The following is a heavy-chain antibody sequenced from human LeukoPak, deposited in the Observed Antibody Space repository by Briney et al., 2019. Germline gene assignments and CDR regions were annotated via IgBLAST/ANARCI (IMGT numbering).Heavy chain of an antibody. D-gene: IGHD6-19*01. J-gene: IGHJ4*02. CDR1: GFTFSTYA. Sequence: GGSLRLSCAASGFTFSTYAMTWARQAPGMGLEWVSGVSSSGAATYYADSVKGRFTISRDNSRSTLYLHMNSLRADDTAVYYCAKPFTQTPYAIGWYTCDSWGQGTLVTVSS. CDR2: VSSSGAAT. V-gene: IGHV3-23*01. CDR3: AKPFTQTPYAIGWYTCDS.